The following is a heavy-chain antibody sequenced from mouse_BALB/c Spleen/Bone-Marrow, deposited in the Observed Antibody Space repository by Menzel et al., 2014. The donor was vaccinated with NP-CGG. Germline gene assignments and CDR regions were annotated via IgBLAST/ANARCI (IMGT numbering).Heavy chain of an antibody. J-gene: IGHJ3*01. D-gene: IGHD1-1*02. Sequence: EVQLVESGAELVKPGASVKLSCTASGFNIKDTYMHWVKQRPEQGLEWIGRFDPANGNTKYDPKFQGKATITADTSSNTAYLQLSSLTSEDTAVYYCAGGWGAYWGQGTLVTVSA. V-gene: IGHV14-3*02. CDR2: FDPANGNT. CDR1: GFNIKDTY. CDR3: AGGWGAY.